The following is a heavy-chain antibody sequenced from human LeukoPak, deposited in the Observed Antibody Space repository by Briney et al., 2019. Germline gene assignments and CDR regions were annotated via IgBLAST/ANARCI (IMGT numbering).Heavy chain of an antibody. J-gene: IGHJ4*02. D-gene: IGHD1-26*01. CDR2: ISSSGSTI. CDR1: GFTFSDYY. CDR3: TRAGGSGSYTPFDY. Sequence: GGSLRLSCAASGFTFSDYYMSWIRQAPGKGLEWVSYISSSGSTIYYADSVKGRFTISRDNAKNSLYLQMNSLKTEDTAVYYCTRAGGSGSYTPFDYWGQGTLVTVSS. V-gene: IGHV3-11*01.